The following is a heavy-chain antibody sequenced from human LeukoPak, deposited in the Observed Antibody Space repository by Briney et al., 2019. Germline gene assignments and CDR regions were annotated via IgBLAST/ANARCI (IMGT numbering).Heavy chain of an antibody. J-gene: IGHJ6*03. V-gene: IGHV1-69*06. Sequence: SVKVSCKASGGTFSSYAISWVRQAPGQGLEWMGGIIPIFGTANYAQKFQGRVTITADKSTSTAYMELSSLRSEDTAVYYCARIYGSGSYYRYYYMDVWGKGTTVPVSS. CDR2: IIPIFGTA. CDR1: GGTFSSYA. CDR3: ARIYGSGSYYRYYYMDV. D-gene: IGHD3-10*01.